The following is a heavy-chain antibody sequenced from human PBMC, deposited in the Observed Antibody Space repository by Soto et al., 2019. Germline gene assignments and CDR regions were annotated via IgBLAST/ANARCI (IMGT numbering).Heavy chain of an antibody. D-gene: IGHD3-22*01. CDR1: GFTFTSSA. V-gene: IGHV1-58*01. J-gene: IGHJ5*02. CDR3: AVAAGYYDSSGSFDP. CDR2: IVVGSGNT. Sequence: GASVKVSCKASGFTFTSSAVQWVRQARGQRLEWIGWIVVGSGNTNYAQKFQERVTITRDMSTSTAYMELSSLRSEDTAVYYCAVAAGYYDSSGSFDPWGQGTLVTVSS.